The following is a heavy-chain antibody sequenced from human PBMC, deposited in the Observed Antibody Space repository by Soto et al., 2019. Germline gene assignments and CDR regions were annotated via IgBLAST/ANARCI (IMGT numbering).Heavy chain of an antibody. J-gene: IGHJ2*01. D-gene: IGHD3-10*01. Sequence: ASVKVSCKASGYTFSDYGITWVRQAPGQGLEWMGWISISSGNTHFEESLQGRVTMTSDKTSTAYMELWRLRSDDSAMYYCARSYNYGLHWYFDLWGRGTLVTVSS. CDR2: ISISSGNT. V-gene: IGHV1-18*04. CDR3: ARSYNYGLHWYFDL. CDR1: GYTFSDYG.